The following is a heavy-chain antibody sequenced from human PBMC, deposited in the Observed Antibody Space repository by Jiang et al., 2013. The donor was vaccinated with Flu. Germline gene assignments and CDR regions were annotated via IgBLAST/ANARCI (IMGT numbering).Heavy chain of an antibody. J-gene: IGHJ5*01. V-gene: IGHV2-70*16. Sequence: PTQTLTPTCTFSGFSLSTSGMCVSWTRQPPGKALEWLARIDWDNDEFYSPFLKTRLTISKDTSKNQVVLTMANMDPADTATYYCARTHFGESMGVWFDSWGQGTLVTVSS. CDR1: GFSLSTSGMC. CDR3: ARTHFGESMGVWFDS. D-gene: IGHD3-10*01. CDR2: IDWDNDE.